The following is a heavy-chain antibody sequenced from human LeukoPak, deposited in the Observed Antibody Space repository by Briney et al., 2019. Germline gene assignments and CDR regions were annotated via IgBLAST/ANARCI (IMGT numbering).Heavy chain of an antibody. D-gene: IGHD6-13*01. V-gene: IGHV4-39*01. CDR2: IYYSGST. Sequence: SETLSLTCTVSGGSISSSSYYWGWIRQPPGKGLEWIGSIYYSGSTYYNPSPKSRVTISVDTSKNQFSLKLSSVTAADTAVYYCARHTYSSSSGFDIWGQGTMVTVSS. CDR1: GGSISSSSYY. J-gene: IGHJ3*02. CDR3: ARHTYSSSSGFDI.